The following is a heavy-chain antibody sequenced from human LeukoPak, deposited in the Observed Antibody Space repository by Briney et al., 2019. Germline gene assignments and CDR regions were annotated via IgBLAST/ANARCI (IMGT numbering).Heavy chain of an antibody. D-gene: IGHD6-19*01. CDR3: ARTPGIAVAGNAFDI. Sequence: PSETLSLTCAVYGGTFSGYYWSWLRQPPGKRLEWVGESNDSGGTNYNPSLKSRVTISADKSKNQFSLKLSSVTAADTAVYYCARTPGIAVAGNAFDIWGQGTMVTVSS. CDR2: SNDSGGT. CDR1: GGTFSGYY. J-gene: IGHJ3*02. V-gene: IGHV4-34*01.